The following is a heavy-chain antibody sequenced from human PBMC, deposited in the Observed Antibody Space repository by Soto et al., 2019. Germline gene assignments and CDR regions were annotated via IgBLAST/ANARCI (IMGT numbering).Heavy chain of an antibody. Sequence: SVKVSCKASGGTFSSYTISWVRQAPGQGLEWMGRIIPILGIANYAQKFQGRVTITADKSTSTAYMELSSLRSEDTAVYYCARDTPVTVAGTALDYWGQGTLVTVSS. CDR1: GGTFSSYT. D-gene: IGHD6-19*01. J-gene: IGHJ4*02. CDR3: ARDTPVTVAGTALDY. V-gene: IGHV1-69*04. CDR2: IIPILGIA.